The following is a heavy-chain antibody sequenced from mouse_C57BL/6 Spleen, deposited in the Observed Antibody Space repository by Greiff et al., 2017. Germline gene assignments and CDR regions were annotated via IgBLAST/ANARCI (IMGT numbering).Heavy chain of an antibody. D-gene: IGHD3-2*02. Sequence: QVQLQQPGAELVMPGASVKLSCKASGYTFTSYWMHWVKQRPGQGLEWIGEIDPSDSYTNYNQKFKGKSTLTVDKSSSTAYMQLSSLTSEDSAVYYCASTAQDIAFAYWGQGTLVTVSA. CDR3: ASTAQDIAFAY. V-gene: IGHV1-69*01. CDR2: IDPSDSYT. CDR1: GYTFTSYW. J-gene: IGHJ3*01.